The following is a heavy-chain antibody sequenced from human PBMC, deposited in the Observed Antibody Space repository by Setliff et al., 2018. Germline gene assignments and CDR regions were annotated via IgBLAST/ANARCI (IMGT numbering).Heavy chain of an antibody. D-gene: IGHD3-3*01. Sequence: PSETLSLTCAVYGGSFSGYHRSWIRQPPGKGLEWIGEISHSGDPNYNPSLKSRVTISLDTSKNQFSLKLTSVTAADTAVYYCARAPQYSNFWYALSWFDPWDQGTLVTVSS. J-gene: IGHJ5*02. CDR1: GGSFSGYH. V-gene: IGHV4-34*01. CDR2: ISHSGDP. CDR3: ARAPQYSNFWYALSWFDP.